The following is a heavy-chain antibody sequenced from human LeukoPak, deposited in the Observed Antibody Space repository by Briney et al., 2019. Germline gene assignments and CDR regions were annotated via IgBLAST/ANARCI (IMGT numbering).Heavy chain of an antibody. CDR3: ARARYCSGGSCSRWRGYFDL. Sequence: GGSLRLSCAASGFTFSSYWVSWVRQAPGKGLEWVANIKQDGSEKYYVDSVKGRFTISRDNAKNSLYLQMNSLRAEDTAVYYCARARYCSGGSCSRWRGYFDLWGRGTLVTVSS. CDR1: GFTFSSYW. J-gene: IGHJ2*01. CDR2: IKQDGSEK. V-gene: IGHV3-7*01. D-gene: IGHD2-15*01.